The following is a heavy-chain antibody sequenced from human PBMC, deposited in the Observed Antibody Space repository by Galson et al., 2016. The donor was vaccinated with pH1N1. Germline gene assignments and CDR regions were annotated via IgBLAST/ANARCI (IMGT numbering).Heavy chain of an antibody. Sequence: SVKVSCKVSGYTVTELSMNWVRQAPGKGLEWMGGFDPEGDETVYAQRFEGRLTMTADASTDTAYMELGSLRSDDTAVYYCARTAAAAYFYYWGQGTLITVSS. J-gene: IGHJ4*02. D-gene: IGHD6-13*01. CDR1: GYTVTELS. V-gene: IGHV1-24*01. CDR2: FDPEGDET. CDR3: ARTAAAAYFYY.